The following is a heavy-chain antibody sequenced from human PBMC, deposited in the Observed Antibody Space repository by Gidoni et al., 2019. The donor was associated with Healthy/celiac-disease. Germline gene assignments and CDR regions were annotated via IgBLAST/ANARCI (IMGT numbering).Heavy chain of an antibody. CDR1: GGTFSSYA. D-gene: IGHD3-16*01. J-gene: IGHJ6*02. CDR2: IIPIFGTA. V-gene: IGHV1-69*01. CDR3: ASFGASRPYYYYYGMDV. Sequence: QVQLVQSGAEVKKPGSSVKVSCKASGGTFSSYAISWVRQAPGQGLEWMGGIIPIFGTANYAQKFQGRVTITADESTSTAYMELSSLRSEDTAVYYCASFGASRPYYYYYGMDVWGQGTTVTVSS.